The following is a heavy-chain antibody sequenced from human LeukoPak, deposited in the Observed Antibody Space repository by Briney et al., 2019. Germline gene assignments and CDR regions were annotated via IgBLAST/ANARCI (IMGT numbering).Heavy chain of an antibody. CDR1: GGSISGYY. CDR3: ARQAAPEYDVWSGSHQYYYYMDV. CDR2: INHSGST. Sequence: PSETLSLTCAVYGGSISGYYWSWIRQPPGKGLEWIGEINHSGSTNYKPSLKSRVNIPVDTSKNQLSLKLSSVTAADTAVYYCARQAAPEYDVWSGSHQYYYYMDVWGKGTTVTISS. D-gene: IGHD3-3*01. J-gene: IGHJ6*03. V-gene: IGHV4-34*01.